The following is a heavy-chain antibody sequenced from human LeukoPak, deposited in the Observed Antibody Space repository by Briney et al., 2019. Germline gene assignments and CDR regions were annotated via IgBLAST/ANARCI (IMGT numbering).Heavy chain of an antibody. CDR2: INTNTGNP. CDR1: GYTFTSYA. V-gene: IGHV7-4-1*02. Sequence: ASVKVSCKASGYTFTSYAVNWVRQAPGQGLEWMGWINTNTGNPTYAQGFTGRFVFSLDTSVSTAYLQISSLKAEDTAVYYCARDLDCSSTSCYSFDPWGQGTLVTVSS. J-gene: IGHJ5*02. CDR3: ARDLDCSSTSCYSFDP. D-gene: IGHD2-2*01.